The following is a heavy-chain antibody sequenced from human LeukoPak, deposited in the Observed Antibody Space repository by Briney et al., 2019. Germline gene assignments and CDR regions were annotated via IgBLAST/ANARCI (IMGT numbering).Heavy chain of an antibody. J-gene: IGHJ4*02. D-gene: IGHD1-26*01. Sequence: SVKVSCKASGYTFTSYGISWVRQAPGQGLEWMGWISAYNGNTNYAQKLQGRVTMTTDTSTSTVYMELRSLRSDDTAVYYCAARISGSYQSLWDYWGQGTLVTVSS. CDR3: AARISGSYQSLWDY. CDR1: GYTFTSYG. V-gene: IGHV1-18*01. CDR2: ISAYNGNT.